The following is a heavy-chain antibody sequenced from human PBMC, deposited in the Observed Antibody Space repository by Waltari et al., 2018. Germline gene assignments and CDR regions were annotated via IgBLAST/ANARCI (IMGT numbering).Heavy chain of an antibody. CDR1: GYTFTSYG. CDR2: VSDYNGNT. J-gene: IGHJ4*02. CDR3: AREYYYDSSGRAIDY. Sequence: QVQLVQSGAEVKKPGASVKVSCKASGYTFTSYGISWVRQAPGQGLEWMGWVSDYNGNTNNAQKLQGRVTMTTDTSTSTAYMELRSLRSDDTAVYYCAREYYYDSSGRAIDYWGQGTLVTVSS. D-gene: IGHD3-22*01. V-gene: IGHV1-18*01.